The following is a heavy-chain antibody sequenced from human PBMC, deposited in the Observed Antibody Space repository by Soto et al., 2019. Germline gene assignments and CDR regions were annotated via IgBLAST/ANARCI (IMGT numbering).Heavy chain of an antibody. Sequence: EVQLLESGGGLVQPGGSLRLSCAASGFTFSSYAMSWVRQAPGKGLEWVSAISGSGGSTYYADSVKGRFTISRDNSKNTRYQQMSSRRAEDTAVYYCAKVPLFRAVTNPFSYWGQGTLVTVSS. V-gene: IGHV3-23*01. J-gene: IGHJ4*02. D-gene: IGHD4-17*01. CDR1: GFTFSSYA. CDR3: AKVPLFRAVTNPFSY. CDR2: ISGSGGST.